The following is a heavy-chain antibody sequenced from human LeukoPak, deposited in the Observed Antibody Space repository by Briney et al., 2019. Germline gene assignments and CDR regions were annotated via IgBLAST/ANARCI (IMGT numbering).Heavy chain of an antibody. J-gene: IGHJ4*02. V-gene: IGHV5-51*01. CDR3: ARQGNYFDY. D-gene: IGHD3-10*01. CDR1: GYNFASYW. CDR2: IYPGDSDT. Sequence: GESLKISCQGSGYNFASYWVGWVRQMPGKGLGWMGIIYPGDSDTRYSPSFQGQVIISADESINTAYLQWSTLKASDTATYFCARQGNYFDYWGQGTLVTVSS.